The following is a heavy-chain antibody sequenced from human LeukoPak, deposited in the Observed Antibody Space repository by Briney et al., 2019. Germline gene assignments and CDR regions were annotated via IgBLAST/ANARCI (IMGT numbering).Heavy chain of an antibody. D-gene: IGHD1-26*01. CDR2: ISGGGGNT. J-gene: IGHJ3*02. V-gene: IGHV3-23*01. CDR3: GKNRYSGSLSPFDI. CDR1: KFAFSSYA. Sequence: GGSLRLSCAASKFAFSSYAMSWVRQAPGKGLEWASAISGGGGNTYYADSVKGRFTISRDNSKNTLYLQMNSLRAEDTAVYYCGKNRYSGSLSPFDIWGQGTMVTVSS.